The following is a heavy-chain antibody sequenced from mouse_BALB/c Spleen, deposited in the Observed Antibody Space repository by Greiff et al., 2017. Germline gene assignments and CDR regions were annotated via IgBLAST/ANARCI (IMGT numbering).Heavy chain of an antibody. V-gene: IGHV5-6-3*01. CDR3: ARDNRWLLPFYAMDY. D-gene: IGHD2-3*01. Sequence: DVQLVESGGGLVQPGGSLKLSCAASGFTFSSYGMSWVRQTPDKRLELVATINSNGGSTYYPDSVKGRFTISRDNAKNTLYLQMSSLKSEDTAMYYCARDNRWLLPFYAMDYWGQGTSVTVSS. CDR1: GFTFSSYG. CDR2: INSNGGST. J-gene: IGHJ4*01.